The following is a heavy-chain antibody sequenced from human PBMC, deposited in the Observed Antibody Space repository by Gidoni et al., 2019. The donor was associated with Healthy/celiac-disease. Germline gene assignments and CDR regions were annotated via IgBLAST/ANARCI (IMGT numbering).Heavy chain of an antibody. CDR3: AKGFGSGSYWWDFDY. J-gene: IGHJ4*02. D-gene: IGHD3-10*01. CDR1: GFTFDDYD. CDR2: ISWNMGSI. V-gene: IGHV3-9*01. Sequence: EVQLVESGGGLVQPGRSLRLSCAASGFTFDDYDMHCVRQAPGKGMEWVSGISWNMGSIGYADSGKGRFTISRDNAKNSLYLQMTSLRAEYTALYYCAKGFGSGSYWWDFDYWGQGTLVTVSS.